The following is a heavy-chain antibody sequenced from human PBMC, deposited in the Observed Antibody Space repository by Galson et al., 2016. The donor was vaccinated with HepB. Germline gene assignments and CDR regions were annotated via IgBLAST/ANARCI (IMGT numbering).Heavy chain of an antibody. CDR3: ARETTIWGNGFQY. J-gene: IGHJ4*02. D-gene: IGHD4-23*01. V-gene: IGHV3-43*01. CDR1: GFTFDDYT. Sequence: SLRLSCAASGFTFDDYTMHWVRQAPGKGLEWVSLVSWDATTIYCADSVKGRFTISRDNSKNSLYLQMNSLTSEDTALYYCARETTIWGNGFQYWGQGTLVTVSS. CDR2: VSWDATTI.